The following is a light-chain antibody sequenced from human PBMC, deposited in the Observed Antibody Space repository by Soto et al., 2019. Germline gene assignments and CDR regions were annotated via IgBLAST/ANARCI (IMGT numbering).Light chain of an antibody. Sequence: DIQLTQSPSFLSASVGDRVTITCRASQGISSSLAWYQQKPGKSPKLLIYAASTLQSGVHSRFSGSGSGTEFTLTISSLQPEDFATYYCPQLNSYPRVTFGGGTKVEIK. CDR2: AAS. CDR3: PQLNSYPRVT. J-gene: IGKJ4*01. CDR1: QGISSS. V-gene: IGKV1-9*01.